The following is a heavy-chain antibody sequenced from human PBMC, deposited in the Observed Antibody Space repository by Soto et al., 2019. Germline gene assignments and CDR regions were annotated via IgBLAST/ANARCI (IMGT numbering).Heavy chain of an antibody. CDR3: ARTTWELLWGYFDY. V-gene: IGHV5-51*01. D-gene: IGHD1-26*01. CDR2: IYPGDSDT. CDR1: GYSFTSYW. Sequence: GESLKISCKGSGYSFTSYWIGWVRQMPGKGLEWMGIIYPGDSDTRYSPSFQGRVTITADKSTSTAYMELNSLRAEDTAVYYCARTTWELLWGYFDYWGQGTLVTAPQ. J-gene: IGHJ4*02.